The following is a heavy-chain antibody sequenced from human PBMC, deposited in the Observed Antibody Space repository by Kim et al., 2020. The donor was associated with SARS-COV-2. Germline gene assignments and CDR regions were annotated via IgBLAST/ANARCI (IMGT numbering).Heavy chain of an antibody. V-gene: IGHV4-34*01. CDR2: INHSGST. CDR3: ARGGKKPPADY. CDR1: GGSFSGYY. D-gene: IGHD6-13*01. Sequence: SETLSLTCAVYGGSFSGYYWSWIRQPPGKGLEWIGEINHSGSTNYNPSLKSRVTISVDTSKNQFSLKLSSVTAADTAVYYCARGGKKPPADYWGQGTLVTVSS. J-gene: IGHJ4*02.